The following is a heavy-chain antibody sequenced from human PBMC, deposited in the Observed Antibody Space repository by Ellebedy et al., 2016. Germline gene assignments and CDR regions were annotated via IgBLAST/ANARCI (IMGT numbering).Heavy chain of an antibody. Sequence: SETLSLTCAVYGGSFSGYYWSWIRQPPGKGREWIGEINHSGSTNYSPSLKSRVTISVDTSTNQFSLKLSSVTAADTAVYYCATYSSGWYYFDYWGQGTLVTVSS. J-gene: IGHJ4*02. CDR1: GGSFSGYY. V-gene: IGHV4-34*01. D-gene: IGHD6-19*01. CDR2: INHSGST. CDR3: ATYSSGWYYFDY.